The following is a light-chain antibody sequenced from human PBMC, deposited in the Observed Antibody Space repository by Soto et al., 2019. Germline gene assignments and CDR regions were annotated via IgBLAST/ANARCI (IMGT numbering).Light chain of an antibody. CDR3: QHRNYWPPGAA. Sequence: IVLTQXXXTLSXSPGERATLSCRASQTIGTYLAWYQQKLGQAPRLLMYDASSRAAGIPARXXXXXXXXXXXXXXXXLEPEDSAVYYCQHRNYWPPGAAFGGGTKVXXK. V-gene: IGKV3-11*01. CDR2: DAS. CDR1: QTIGTY. J-gene: IGKJ4*01.